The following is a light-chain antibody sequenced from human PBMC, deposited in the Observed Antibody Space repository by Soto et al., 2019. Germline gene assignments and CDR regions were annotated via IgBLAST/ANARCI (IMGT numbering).Light chain of an antibody. V-gene: IGLV2-11*01. CDR2: DVT. CDR1: SSDVGNNEY. Sequence: QSALTQPRSVSGSPGQSVTISCTGTSSDVGNNEYVSWYQQHPGKAPKLMIYDVTKRPSGVPDRFSGSKSGNTASLTISGLQADDEADYYCCSSPSLVFGGGTKVTVL. CDR3: CSSPSLV. J-gene: IGLJ3*02.